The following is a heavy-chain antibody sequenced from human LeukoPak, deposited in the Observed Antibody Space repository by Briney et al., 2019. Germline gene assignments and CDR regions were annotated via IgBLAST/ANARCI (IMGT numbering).Heavy chain of an antibody. Sequence: GGSLRLSCAASGFTFSSYWMSWVRQAPGKGLEWVANIKQDGSEKYYVDSVKGRFTISRDNAKNSLYLQMNSLRAEDTAVYYCARATPYPTLGWFDPWGQGTLVTVSS. CDR2: IKQDGSEK. J-gene: IGHJ5*02. CDR3: ARATPYPTLGWFDP. V-gene: IGHV3-7*01. CDR1: GFTFSSYW. D-gene: IGHD3-16*01.